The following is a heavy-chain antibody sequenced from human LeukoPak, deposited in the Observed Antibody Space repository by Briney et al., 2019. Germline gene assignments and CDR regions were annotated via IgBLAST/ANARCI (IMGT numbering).Heavy chain of an antibody. CDR3: ARAASDFWSGYYYYYMDV. CDR1: GGSLSSGSYY. Sequence: SETLSLTCTVSGGSLSSGSYYWSWIRQPPGKGLEWIGHIYYSGSTYYNPSLKSRVTISVDTSKNQFSLKLSSVTAADTAVYYCARAASDFWSGYYYYYMDVWGKGTTVTVSS. V-gene: IGHV4-61*01. D-gene: IGHD3-3*01. CDR2: IYYSGST. J-gene: IGHJ6*03.